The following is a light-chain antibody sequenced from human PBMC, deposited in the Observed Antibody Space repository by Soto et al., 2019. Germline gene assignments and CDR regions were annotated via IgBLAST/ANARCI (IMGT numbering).Light chain of an antibody. CDR1: QSISSW. CDR3: QQYNSYPWT. Sequence: DIQMTQSPSTLSASVGDTVTITCRASQSISSWFAWYQQKPGKAPNLLIYKASNLESGVPARFSGSGSGTEFTLSISSLQPDDFATYYCQQYNSYPWTFGQGTKVEI. J-gene: IGKJ1*01. V-gene: IGKV1-5*03. CDR2: KAS.